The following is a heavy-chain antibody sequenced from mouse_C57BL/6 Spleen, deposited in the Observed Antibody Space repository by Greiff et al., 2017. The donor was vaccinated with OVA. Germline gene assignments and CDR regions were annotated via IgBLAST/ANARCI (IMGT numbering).Heavy chain of an antibody. CDR3: ARAYYDYDDDDGYAMDY. CDR2: IYPGSGNT. V-gene: IGHV1-66*01. Sequence: QVQLKESGPELVKPGASVKISCKASGYSFTSYYIHWVKQRPGQGLEWIGWIYPGSGNTKYNEKFKGKATLTADTSSSTAYMQLSSLTSEDSAVYYCARAYYDYDDDDGYAMDYWGQGTSVTVSS. J-gene: IGHJ4*01. D-gene: IGHD2-4*01. CDR1: GYSFTSYY.